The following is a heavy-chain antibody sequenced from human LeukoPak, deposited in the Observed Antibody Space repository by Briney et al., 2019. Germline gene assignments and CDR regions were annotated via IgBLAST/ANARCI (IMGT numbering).Heavy chain of an antibody. Sequence: SETLSLTCTVSGGSISSYYWSWIRQPPGKGLEWLGYIYYSGSTNYNPSLKSRVTISVDTSKNQFSLKLSSVTAADTAVYYCARVIFRVGALYYFDYWGQGTLVTVSS. CDR3: ARVIFRVGALYYFDY. V-gene: IGHV4-59*01. CDR1: GGSISSYY. CDR2: IYYSGST. D-gene: IGHD1-26*01. J-gene: IGHJ4*02.